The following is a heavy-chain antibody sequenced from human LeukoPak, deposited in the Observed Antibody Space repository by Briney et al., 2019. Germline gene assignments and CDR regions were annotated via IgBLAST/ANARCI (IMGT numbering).Heavy chain of an antibody. CDR1: GGSISSGGYY. CDR3: AREPPLDYYDSSGPSGYFDL. Sequence: SETLSLTCTVSGGSISSGGYYWSWIRQPPGKGLEWIGYIYHSGSTYYNPSLKSRVTISVDRSKNQFSLKLSSVTAADTAVYYCAREPPLDYYDSSGPSGYFDLWGRGTLVTVSS. CDR2: IYHSGST. V-gene: IGHV4-30-2*01. J-gene: IGHJ2*01. D-gene: IGHD3-22*01.